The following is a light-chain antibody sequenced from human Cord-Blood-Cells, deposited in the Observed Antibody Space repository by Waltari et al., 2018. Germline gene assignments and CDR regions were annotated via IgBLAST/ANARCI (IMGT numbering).Light chain of an antibody. J-gene: IGKJ4*01. CDR3: QQRSNWPPLT. V-gene: IGKV3-11*01. CDR1: QSVSSY. CDR2: DAF. Sequence: IVSTQSPATLSMSPGASATLSCRASQSVSSYLAWYQQNPGQAPRLLIYDAFYRATGIPARFSGSGSGTDFTLTISSLEPEDFAVYYCQQRSNWPPLTFGGGTKVEIK.